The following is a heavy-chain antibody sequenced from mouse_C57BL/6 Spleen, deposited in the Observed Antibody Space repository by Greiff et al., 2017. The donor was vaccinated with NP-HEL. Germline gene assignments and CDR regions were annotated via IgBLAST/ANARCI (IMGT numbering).Heavy chain of an antibody. J-gene: IGHJ1*03. Sequence: VQLQQSGAELVKPGASVKMSCKASGYTFTTYPIEWMKQNHGKSLEWIGNFHPYNDDTKYNEKFKGKATLTVEKSSSTVYLELSRLTSDDSAVYYCARGIYYGSSYLWYFDVWGTGTTVTVSS. D-gene: IGHD1-1*01. CDR2: FHPYNDDT. CDR1: GYTFTTYP. CDR3: ARGIYYGSSYLWYFDV. V-gene: IGHV1-47*01.